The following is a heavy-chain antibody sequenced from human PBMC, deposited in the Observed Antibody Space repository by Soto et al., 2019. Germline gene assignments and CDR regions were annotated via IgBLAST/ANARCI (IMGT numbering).Heavy chain of an antibody. V-gene: IGHV4-30-4*01. J-gene: IGHJ5*02. CDR2: IYYSGST. D-gene: IGHD3-22*01. CDR3: AREGYYDSTLGWFDP. Sequence: SETLSLTCTVSGGSISSGDYYWSWIRQPPGKGLEWIGYIYYSGSTYYNPSLKSRVTISVDTSKNQFSLKLSSVTAADTAVYYCAREGYYDSTLGWFDPWGQGTLVTVSS. CDR1: GGSISSGDYY.